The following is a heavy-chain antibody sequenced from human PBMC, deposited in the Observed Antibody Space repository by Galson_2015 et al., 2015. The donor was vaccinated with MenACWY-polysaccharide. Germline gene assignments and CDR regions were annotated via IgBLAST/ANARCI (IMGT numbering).Heavy chain of an antibody. V-gene: IGHV4-31*11. CDR2: MFHSGGG. CDR1: GVSISSGSHH. D-gene: IGHD4-17*01. Sequence: TLSLTCAVSGVSISSGSHHWSWFRQYPGKSLEWIAYMFHSGGGNYNPSHRSRVTISLDKSRNQFSLNLSPVTAADTAVYFCAGIPATETSFGWFDPWGQGTLVTVSS. J-gene: IGHJ5*02. CDR3: AGIPATETSFGWFDP.